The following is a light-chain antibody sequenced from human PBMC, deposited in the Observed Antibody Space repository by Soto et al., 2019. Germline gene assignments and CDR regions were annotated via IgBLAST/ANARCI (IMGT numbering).Light chain of an antibody. CDR3: TRRTHCPPCT. V-gene: IGKV2-30*01. J-gene: IGKJ2*02. CDR1: QSLVYSDGNTY. Sequence: DGAWTQSPLSLHVTLGQPASISCRSSQSLVYSDGNTYLNWFQPRPGQSPSSLIYKVSNRDSGVPDRFSGSGSGTDFRLKISRVEAEDVGVYCCTRRTHCPPCTFVGAPKLEIK. CDR2: KVS.